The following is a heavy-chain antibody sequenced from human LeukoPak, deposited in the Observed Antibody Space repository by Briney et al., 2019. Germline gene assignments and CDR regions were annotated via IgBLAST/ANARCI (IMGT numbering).Heavy chain of an antibody. D-gene: IGHD1-1*01. Sequence: GGSLRLSCAASGFTFSNYAMSWVRQAPGKGLEWVSSISGTGGSTYYVDSVKGRFTISRDNSNNTLFLQMNSLRAEDTAVYYCAKVRTGHYFDYWGQGTLVTVSS. CDR1: GFTFSNYA. CDR2: ISGTGGST. V-gene: IGHV3-23*01. CDR3: AKVRTGHYFDY. J-gene: IGHJ4*02.